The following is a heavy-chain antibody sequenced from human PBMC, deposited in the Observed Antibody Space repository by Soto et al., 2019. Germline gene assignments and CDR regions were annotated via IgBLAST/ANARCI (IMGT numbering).Heavy chain of an antibody. Sequence: GGSMKLSCAASGFTFTAYAMGWVRQAPGKGLYWVSGISGSGESAYYGDSVKGRFIISRDNSRNTVYLQMSSLRAEDTAIYYCTRNPTYFDSPKNWGQGTMVTVSS. D-gene: IGHD3-9*01. CDR3: TRNPTYFDSPKN. V-gene: IGHV3-23*01. J-gene: IGHJ3*01. CDR1: GFTFTAYA. CDR2: ISGSGESA.